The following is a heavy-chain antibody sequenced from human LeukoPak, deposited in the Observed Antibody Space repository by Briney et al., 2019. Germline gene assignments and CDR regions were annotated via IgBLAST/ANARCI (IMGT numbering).Heavy chain of an antibody. J-gene: IGHJ3*02. Sequence: SETLSLTCTVSGGSISSYYWSWIRQPPGKGLEWIGYIYYSGSTNYNPSLKSRVTISVDTSKNQFSLKLSSVTAADTAVHYCASYGMRKAFDIWGQGTMVTVSS. CDR1: GGSISSYY. D-gene: IGHD3-9*01. CDR2: IYYSGST. V-gene: IGHV4-59*08. CDR3: ASYGMRKAFDI.